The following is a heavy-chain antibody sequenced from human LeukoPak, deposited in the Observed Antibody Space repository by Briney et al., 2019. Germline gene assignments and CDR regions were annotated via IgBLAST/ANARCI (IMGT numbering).Heavy chain of an antibody. CDR3: ARGLNSSGWYRYFDY. V-gene: IGHV4-34*01. D-gene: IGHD6-19*01. Sequence: SETLSLTCAVYGGSFSGYYWSWIRQPPGKGLEWIGEINHSGSTNYNPSLKSRVTISVDTSKNQFSLKLSSVTAADTAVYYCARGLNSSGWYRYFDYWGQGTLATVSS. CDR2: INHSGST. J-gene: IGHJ4*02. CDR1: GGSFSGYY.